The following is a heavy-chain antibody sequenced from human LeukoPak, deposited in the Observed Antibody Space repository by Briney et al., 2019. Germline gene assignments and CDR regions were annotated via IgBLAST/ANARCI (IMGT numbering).Heavy chain of an antibody. CDR3: AKENRLWGSGSYSSYNYFGVDV. V-gene: IGHV3-23*01. J-gene: IGHJ6*02. Sequence: PGGSLRLSCAASGFTFSNYAMNWVRQAPGKGLEWVSSIRGSAGSTYYADSVKGRFTISRDFSKNTLFLQMNSLKVEDTAVYYCAKENRLWGSGSYSSYNYFGVDVWGQGTTVTVSS. CDR1: GFTFSNYA. CDR2: IRGSAGST. D-gene: IGHD3-16*01.